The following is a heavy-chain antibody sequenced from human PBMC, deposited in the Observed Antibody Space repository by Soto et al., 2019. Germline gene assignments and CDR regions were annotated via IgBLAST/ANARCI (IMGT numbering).Heavy chain of an antibody. CDR2: IWYDGSNK. V-gene: IGHV3-33*01. Sequence: QVQLVESGGGVVQPGRSLRLSCAASGFTFSSYGMHWVRQAPGKGLEWVAVIWYDGSNKYYADSVKGRFTISRDNSKNTLYLQMNSVRAEDTAVYYCARDYSGYFDYWGQGTLVTVSS. J-gene: IGHJ4*02. CDR1: GFTFSSYG. D-gene: IGHD2-21*01. CDR3: ARDYSGYFDY.